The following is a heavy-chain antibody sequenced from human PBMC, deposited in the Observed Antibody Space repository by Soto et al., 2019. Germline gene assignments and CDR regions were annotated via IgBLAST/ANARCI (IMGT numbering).Heavy chain of an antibody. CDR2: ISAYNGNT. Sequence: QVQLVQSGAEVKKPGASVKVSCKASGYTFTSYGISWVRQAPGQGLEWMGWISAYNGNTNYAQKLQGRVTMTTDTSPSTAYMELRSLRSDDTAVYYCARDPEYSSSWYYYYGMDVWGQGTTVTVSS. CDR3: ARDPEYSSSWYYYYGMDV. V-gene: IGHV1-18*01. D-gene: IGHD6-13*01. J-gene: IGHJ6*02. CDR1: GYTFTSYG.